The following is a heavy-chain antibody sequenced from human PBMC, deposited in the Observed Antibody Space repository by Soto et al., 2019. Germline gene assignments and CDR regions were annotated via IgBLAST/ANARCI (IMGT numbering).Heavy chain of an antibody. CDR1: GFTFSSYG. J-gene: IGHJ2*01. CDR3: AKGLAYCGGDCYSHFDL. Sequence: QVRLVESGGGVVQPGRSLRLSCAASGFTFSSYGMHWVRQARGKGLEWGAVISYDGSNKYYADSVKGRFTISRDNSKNTLYLQMNSLRAEDTAVYYCAKGLAYCGGDCYSHFDLWGRGTLVTVSS. V-gene: IGHV3-30*18. CDR2: ISYDGSNK. D-gene: IGHD2-21*02.